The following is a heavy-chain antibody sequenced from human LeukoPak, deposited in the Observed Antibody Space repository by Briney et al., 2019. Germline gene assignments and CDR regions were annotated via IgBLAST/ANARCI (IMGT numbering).Heavy chain of an antibody. CDR2: IYYSGST. J-gene: IGHJ5*02. Sequence: PSETLSLTCTVSGGSISSYYWSWIRQPPGKGLEWIGYIYYSGSTNYNPSLKSRVTISVDTSKNQFSLKLSSVTAADTAVYYCARSRGRNWFDPWGQGTLVTVSS. D-gene: IGHD3-10*01. CDR1: GGSISSYY. V-gene: IGHV4-59*12. CDR3: ARSRGRNWFDP.